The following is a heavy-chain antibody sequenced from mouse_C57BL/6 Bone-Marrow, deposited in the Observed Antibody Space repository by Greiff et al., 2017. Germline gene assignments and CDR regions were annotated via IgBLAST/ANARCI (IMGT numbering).Heavy chain of an antibody. CDR3: YDYDKEAIAY. J-gene: IGHJ3*01. CDR1: GYTFPSYG. D-gene: IGHD2-4*01. V-gene: IGHV1-81*01. Sequence: QVQLQQSGAELARPGASVKLSCKASGYTFPSYGISWVKQRTGQGLEWIGEIYPRSGNTYYNEKFKGKATLTADKSSSTAYMELRSLTSEDSAVYFYYDYDKEAIAYWGQGTLVTVSA. CDR2: IYPRSGNT.